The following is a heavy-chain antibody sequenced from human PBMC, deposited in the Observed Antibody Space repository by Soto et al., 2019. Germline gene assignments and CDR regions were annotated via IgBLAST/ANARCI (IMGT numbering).Heavy chain of an antibody. Sequence: QPGGSLRLSCAASGFTFSSYGMHWVRQAPGKGLEWVAVIWYDGSNKYYADSVKGRFTISRDNSKNTLYLQMNSLRAEDTAVYYCARDRGAAWDYYYYGMDVWGQGTTVTVSS. CDR1: GFTFSSYG. CDR3: ARDRGAAWDYYYYGMDV. CDR2: IWYDGSNK. J-gene: IGHJ6*02. D-gene: IGHD6-25*01. V-gene: IGHV3-33*01.